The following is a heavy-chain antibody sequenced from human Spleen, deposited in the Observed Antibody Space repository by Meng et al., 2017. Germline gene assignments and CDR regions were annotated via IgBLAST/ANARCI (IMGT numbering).Heavy chain of an antibody. Sequence: GGSLRLSCAASGFTFSSYAMHWVRQAPGKGLEWVAVISYDGSNKYYADSVKGRFTISRDNSKNTLYLQMNSLRAEDTAVYYCAVGVAATRHYYYGMDVWGQGTTVTV. CDR2: ISYDGSNK. D-gene: IGHD2-15*01. CDR1: GFTFSSYA. CDR3: AVGVAATRHYYYGMDV. V-gene: IGHV3-30*04. J-gene: IGHJ6*02.